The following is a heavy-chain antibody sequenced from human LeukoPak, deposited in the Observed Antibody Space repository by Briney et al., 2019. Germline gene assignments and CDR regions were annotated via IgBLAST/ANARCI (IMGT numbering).Heavy chain of an antibody. CDR1: GFTFSSYG. V-gene: IGHV3-33*01. J-gene: IGHJ4*02. Sequence: PGGSLRLSCAASGFTFSSYGMHWVRQAPGKGLEWVAVIWYDGSNKYYADSVKGRFTISRDNSKNTLYLQMNSLRAEDTAVYYCARDRATYCSGGSYSEPDYWGQGTLVTVSS. D-gene: IGHD2-15*01. CDR3: ARDRATYCSGGSYSEPDY. CDR2: IWYDGSNK.